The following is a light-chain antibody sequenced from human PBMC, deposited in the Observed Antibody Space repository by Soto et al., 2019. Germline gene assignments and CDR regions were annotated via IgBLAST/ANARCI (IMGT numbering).Light chain of an antibody. J-gene: IGLJ1*01. CDR1: NSDVGSYNL. V-gene: IGLV2-23*01. CDR2: EDS. CDR3: CSYAGSSTYYV. Sequence: QSALTQPASVSGSPGQSITISCTGTNSDVGSYNLVSWYQQHPGKAPKLMIYEDSKRPSGVSNRFSGSKSGNTASLTISGLQAEDEADYYCCSYAGSSTYYVFGTGTKLTVL.